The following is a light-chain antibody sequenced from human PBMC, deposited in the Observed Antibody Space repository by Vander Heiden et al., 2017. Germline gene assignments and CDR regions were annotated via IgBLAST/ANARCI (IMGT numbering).Light chain of an antibody. V-gene: IGKV1-39*01. CDR3: QQCYSTPRT. Sequence: DIQMTQSPSSLSASVGDRVTITCRASQSISNYLNWYQQKPGKAPKLLIYAAPSLQSGVPSRFSGSGSGTDFTLTISSLQPEDFATYYCQQCYSTPRTFGPWTKVEVK. J-gene: IGKJ1*01. CDR2: AAP. CDR1: QSISNY.